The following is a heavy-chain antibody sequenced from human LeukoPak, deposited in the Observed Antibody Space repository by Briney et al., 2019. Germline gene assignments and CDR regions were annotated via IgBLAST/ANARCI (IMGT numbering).Heavy chain of an antibody. CDR2: INPNSGGT. D-gene: IGHD3-3*01. CDR1: GYTFTGYY. CDR3: ARVNTIFGVVPADAFVI. V-gene: IGHV1-2*02. Sequence: ASVKVSCKASGYTFTGYYMHWVRQAPGQGLEWMGWINPNSGGTNYAQKFQGRVTMTRDTSISTAYMELSRLRSDDTAVYYCARVNTIFGVVPADAFVIWGQGTMVTVSS. J-gene: IGHJ3*02.